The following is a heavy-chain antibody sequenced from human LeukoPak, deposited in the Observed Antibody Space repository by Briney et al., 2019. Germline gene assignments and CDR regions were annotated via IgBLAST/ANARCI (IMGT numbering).Heavy chain of an antibody. D-gene: IGHD2-15*01. CDR1: GYSFTNYT. CDR2: INPNTANP. J-gene: IGHJ4*02. Sequence: ASVKVSCKTSGYSFTNYTMNWVRQAPGQGLEWMGWINPNTANPTYAQGFTGRFVFSVDTSVSTAYLQISRLKAEDTAVYYCARPYCSGTTCHSYFDHWGQGALVTVSS. CDR3: ARPYCSGTTCHSYFDH. V-gene: IGHV7-4-1*02.